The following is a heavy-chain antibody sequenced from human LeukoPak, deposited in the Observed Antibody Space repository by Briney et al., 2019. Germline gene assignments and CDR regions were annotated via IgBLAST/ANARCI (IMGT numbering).Heavy chain of an antibody. J-gene: IGHJ4*02. Sequence: SETLSLTCTVSGGSISSYYWSWIRQPPGKGLEWIGYIYYSGSTNYNPSLKSRVTISVDTSKNQFSLKLSSVTAADTAVYYCARVHKYSGSGFDYWGQGTLVTVSS. V-gene: IGHV4-59*01. CDR2: IYYSGST. D-gene: IGHD1-26*01. CDR1: GGSISSYY. CDR3: ARVHKYSGSGFDY.